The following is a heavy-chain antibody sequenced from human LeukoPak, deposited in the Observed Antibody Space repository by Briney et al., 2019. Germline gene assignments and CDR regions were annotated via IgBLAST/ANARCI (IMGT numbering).Heavy chain of an antibody. V-gene: IGHV4-39*07. CDR2: IYTSGST. CDR1: GGSISSSSYY. Sequence: PSETLSLTCTVSGGSISSSSYYWGWIRQPPGKGLEWIGRIYTSGSTNYNPSLKSRVTMSVDTSKNQFSLKLSSVTAADTAVYCCARDRPVVAGTRRTGEDWFDPWGQGTLVTVSS. D-gene: IGHD6-19*01. CDR3: ARDRPVVAGTRRTGEDWFDP. J-gene: IGHJ5*02.